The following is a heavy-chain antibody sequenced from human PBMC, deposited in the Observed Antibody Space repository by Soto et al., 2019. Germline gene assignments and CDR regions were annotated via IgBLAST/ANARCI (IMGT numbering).Heavy chain of an antibody. J-gene: IGHJ5*02. CDR3: ARGEMEDSQAP. CDR2: IYYSGST. D-gene: IGHD2-15*01. Sequence: QVQLQESGPGLVKPSQTLSLTCTVSGGSISSGGYYWSWIRQHPGKGLEWIGYIYYSGSTYYNPSLKSRVTLSVDTPKNLSSLKLGSVTAADTGVYYCARGEMEDSQAPWGQGTLVTVSS. V-gene: IGHV4-31*03. CDR1: GGSISSGGYY.